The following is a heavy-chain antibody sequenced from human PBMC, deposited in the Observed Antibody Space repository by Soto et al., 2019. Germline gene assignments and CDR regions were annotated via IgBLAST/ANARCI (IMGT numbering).Heavy chain of an antibody. D-gene: IGHD4-17*01. CDR3: ARTPPMTTVSEFDY. V-gene: IGHV3-33*01. CDR1: GFTFSSYG. Sequence: QVQLVESGGGVVQPGRSLRLSCAASGFTFSSYGMHWVRQAPGKGLEWVAVIWYDGSNKYYADSVKGRFTISRDNSKNTLYLQMNSLRAEDTAVYYCARTPPMTTVSEFDYWGQGTLVTVSS. J-gene: IGHJ4*02. CDR2: IWYDGSNK.